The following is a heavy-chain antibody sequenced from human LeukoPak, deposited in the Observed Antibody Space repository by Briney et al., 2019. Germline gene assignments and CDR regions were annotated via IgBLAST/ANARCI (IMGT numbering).Heavy chain of an antibody. D-gene: IGHD2-2*01. CDR3: ARHRIVLLGYCSSTSCRTPNWFDP. CDR1: GGSFSGYY. Sequence: PSETLSLTCAVYGGSFSGYYWSWIRQPPGKGLEWIGEINHSGSTNYNPSLKSRVTISVDTSKNQFSLKLSSVTAAGTAVYYCARHRIVLLGYCSSTSCRTPNWFDPWGQGTLVTVSS. V-gene: IGHV4-34*01. CDR2: INHSGST. J-gene: IGHJ5*02.